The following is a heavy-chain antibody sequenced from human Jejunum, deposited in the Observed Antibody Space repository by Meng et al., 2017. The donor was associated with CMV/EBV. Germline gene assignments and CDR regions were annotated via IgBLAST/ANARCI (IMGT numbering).Heavy chain of an antibody. D-gene: IGHD2-8*01. CDR2: ISSNGNNK. CDR3: ANDPRYSEMV. J-gene: IGHJ4*02. CDR1: GFNFRIVG. V-gene: IGHV3-30*18. Sequence: LSCAASGFNFRIVGMHWGRQAPGKGLEWVKVISSNGNNKYYADSVKDRFTISRDNSKNTLYLQMNSLRPEETAIYYCANDPRYSEMVWGQGTLVTVSS.